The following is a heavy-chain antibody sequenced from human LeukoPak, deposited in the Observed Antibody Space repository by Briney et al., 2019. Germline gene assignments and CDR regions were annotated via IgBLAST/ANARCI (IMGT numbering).Heavy chain of an antibody. Sequence: PSETLSLTCTVSGGPLRSSTYYWGWIRQPPGKGLEWIGAVHYSGNTDYNPSLKSRVTMTVDTSENLFSLNLNSVAAADTAVYYWARQFVRGLLKIDNGARETLFTVSS. V-gene: IGHV4-39*01. J-gene: IGHJ4*02. CDR2: VHYSGNT. CDR3: ARQFVRGLLKIDN. CDR1: GGPLRSSTYY. D-gene: IGHD3-10*02.